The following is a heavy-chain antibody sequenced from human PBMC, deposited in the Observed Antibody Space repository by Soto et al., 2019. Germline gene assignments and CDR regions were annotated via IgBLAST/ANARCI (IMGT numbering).Heavy chain of an antibody. CDR1: SGSLNSTNW. Sequence: PSETLSLTCAVSSGSLNSTNWWSWVRQPPGKGLEWIGEIYHSGSTNYNPSLKSRVTISVAESANHFSLTLTSVTAADTAVYYCARGGEDKWLAFGFWGQGTLVTVSS. J-gene: IGHJ4*02. V-gene: IGHV4-4*02. CDR3: ARGGEDKWLAFGF. D-gene: IGHD6-19*01. CDR2: IYHSGST.